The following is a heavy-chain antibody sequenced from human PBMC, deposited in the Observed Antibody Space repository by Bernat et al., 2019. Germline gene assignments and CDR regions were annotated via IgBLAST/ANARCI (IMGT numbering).Heavy chain of an antibody. CDR2: IWYDGSNK. CDR1: GFTFSSYG. V-gene: IGHV3-33*01. Sequence: QVQLVESGGGVVQPGRSLRLSCAASGFTFSSYGMHWVRQAPGKGLEWVAVIWYDGSNKYYADSVMGRFTISRDNSKNTLYLQMNSLRAEDTAVYYCARVHALFWAINYYYYYGMDVWGQGTTVTVSS. D-gene: IGHD2/OR15-2a*01. CDR3: ARVHALFWAINYYYYYGMDV. J-gene: IGHJ6*02.